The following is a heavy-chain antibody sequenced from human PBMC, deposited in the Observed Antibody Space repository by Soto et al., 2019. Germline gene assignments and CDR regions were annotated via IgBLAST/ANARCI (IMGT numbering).Heavy chain of an antibody. CDR2: IIPIFGTA. D-gene: IGHD1-1*01. J-gene: IGHJ6*02. V-gene: IGHV1-69*13. CDR3: ARERGTGTRGNYYYYYGMDV. CDR1: GGTFSSYA. Sequence: GPSVKVSCKSSGGTFSSYAISWVRQSPGQGVEWMGGIIPIFGTANYAQKFQGRVTITADESTSTAYMELSSLRSEDTAVYYCARERGTGTRGNYYYYYGMDVWGQGTTVTVSS.